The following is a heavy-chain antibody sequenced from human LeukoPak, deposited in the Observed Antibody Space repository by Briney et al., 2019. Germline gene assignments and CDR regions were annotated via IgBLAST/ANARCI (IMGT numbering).Heavy chain of an antibody. CDR2: ITWNSGSI. D-gene: IGHD2-21*02. V-gene: IGHV3-9*01. CDR1: GFTFDDYA. Sequence: GRSLRLSCAASGFTFDDYAMHWVRQAPGKGLEWVSGITWNSGSIGYAGSVKGRFTISRDNAKNSLYLQMNSLRAEDTALYYCARLNSDKAIDYWGQGTLVTVSS. CDR3: ARLNSDKAIDY. J-gene: IGHJ4*02.